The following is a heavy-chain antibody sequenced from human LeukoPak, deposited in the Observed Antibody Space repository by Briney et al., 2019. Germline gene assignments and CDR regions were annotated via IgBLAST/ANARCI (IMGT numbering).Heavy chain of an antibody. D-gene: IGHD5-12*01. CDR2: ILGSGVTT. Sequence: GGSLRLSCAASGFTFSSSSLSWVRQAPGKGLEWVSGILGSGVTTYSADSVKGRFTISRDNSKNTLYLQMNSLRAEDTAVYYCAKDRVAASWYFDLWGRGTLVTVSS. J-gene: IGHJ2*01. CDR1: GFTFSSSS. CDR3: AKDRVAASWYFDL. V-gene: IGHV3-23*01.